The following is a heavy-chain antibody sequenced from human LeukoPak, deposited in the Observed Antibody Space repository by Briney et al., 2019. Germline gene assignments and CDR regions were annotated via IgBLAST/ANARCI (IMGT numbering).Heavy chain of an antibody. CDR1: GYSINSGYY. J-gene: IGHJ3*01. CDR3: AKSTYYYDTFVNAFDF. V-gene: IGHV4-38-2*02. D-gene: IGHD3-22*01. CDR2: IYHSGST. Sequence: SETLSLTCTVSGYSINSGYYWGWIRQPPGKGLEWIGNIYHSGSTYYNPSLKSRVTTSVDTSKNQFSLKLSSVTAADTAVYYCAKSTYYYDTFVNAFDFWGQGTVVTVSS.